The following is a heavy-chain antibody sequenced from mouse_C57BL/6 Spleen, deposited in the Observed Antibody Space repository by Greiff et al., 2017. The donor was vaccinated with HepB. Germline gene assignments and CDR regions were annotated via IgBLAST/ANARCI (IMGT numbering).Heavy chain of an antibody. CDR1: GYTFTSYW. Sequence: VQLQQPGAELVKPGASVKLSCKVSGYTFTSYWLHWVKQRPGQGLEWIGMIHPNSGSTNYNEKFKSKATLTVDKSSSTAYMQLSSLTSEDSAVYYWGRDYGSSYDAMDYGGQGTSVTVSS. J-gene: IGHJ4*01. D-gene: IGHD1-1*01. CDR2: IHPNSGST. V-gene: IGHV1-64*01. CDR3: GRDYGSSYDAMDY.